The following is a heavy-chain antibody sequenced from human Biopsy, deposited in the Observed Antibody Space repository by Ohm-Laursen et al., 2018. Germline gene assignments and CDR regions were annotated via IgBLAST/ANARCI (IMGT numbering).Heavy chain of an antibody. Sequence: SLRLSCTASGFTFSSYGMHWVRQAPGKGLEWVSLISNDGAIKYSADSMEGRFTISRDNSRNTLFLQMNSLKAEDTAVYYCAKDRFPYTSGYSSVFEYWGQGTLVTVSS. V-gene: IGHV3-30*18. CDR3: AKDRFPYTSGYSSVFEY. D-gene: IGHD3-22*01. CDR2: ISNDGAIK. CDR1: GFTFSSYG. J-gene: IGHJ4*02.